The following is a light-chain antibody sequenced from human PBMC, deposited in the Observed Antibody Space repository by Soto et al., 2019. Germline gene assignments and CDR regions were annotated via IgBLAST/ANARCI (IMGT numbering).Light chain of an antibody. V-gene: IGKV3D-15*01. CDR3: QQYNEWPQIT. CDR2: GAS. J-gene: IGKJ5*01. CDR1: QSISSN. Sequence: EIVLTQSPGTLSLSPGERATLSCRASQSISSNIAWYQQKPCQAPRLLTSGASTRATGIPARFSGSGSGSEFTLTISSLQSEDFAVYYCQQYNEWPQITFGQGTRLEIK.